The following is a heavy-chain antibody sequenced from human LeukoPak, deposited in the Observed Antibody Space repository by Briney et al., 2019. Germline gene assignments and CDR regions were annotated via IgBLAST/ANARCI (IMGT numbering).Heavy chain of an antibody. V-gene: IGHV3-23*01. D-gene: IGHD2-2*01. CDR2: ISGSGDST. J-gene: IGHJ4*02. Sequence: GGSLRLSCAASGFTFSSYAMSWVRQAPGKGLEWVSTISGSGDSTYYADSVKGRFTISRDNSKNTLYLQMNSLSAADTAVHYCAKERCSSTICSDDYWGQGTLVTVSS. CDR1: GFTFSSYA. CDR3: AKERCSSTICSDDY.